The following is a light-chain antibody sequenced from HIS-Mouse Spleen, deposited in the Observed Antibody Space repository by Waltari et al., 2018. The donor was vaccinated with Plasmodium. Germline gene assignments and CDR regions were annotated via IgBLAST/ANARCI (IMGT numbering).Light chain of an antibody. CDR3: QQSYSTWT. Sequence: DIQMTQSPSSLSASVGDRVTITCRESQSIRSHLKWYQQKPGKDLKLPIYAASRLQSGVPSRFSCSGAGTDFTLTISSLQPEYFATYYCQQSYSTWTFGQGTKVEIK. V-gene: IGKV1-39*01. J-gene: IGKJ1*01. CDR1: QSIRSH. CDR2: AAS.